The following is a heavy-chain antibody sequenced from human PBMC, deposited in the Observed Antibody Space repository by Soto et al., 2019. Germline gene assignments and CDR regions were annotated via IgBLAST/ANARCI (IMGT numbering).Heavy chain of an antibody. CDR1: GGSISSSSYY. D-gene: IGHD3-10*01. Sequence: SETLSLTCTVSGGSISSSSYYGGWIRQPPGKGLEWIGSIYYSGSTYYNPSLKSRVTISVDTSKNQFSLKLSSVTAADTAVYYCASHSNFGDYYYGMDVWGQGTTVTVSS. CDR2: IYYSGST. J-gene: IGHJ6*02. CDR3: ASHSNFGDYYYGMDV. V-gene: IGHV4-39*01.